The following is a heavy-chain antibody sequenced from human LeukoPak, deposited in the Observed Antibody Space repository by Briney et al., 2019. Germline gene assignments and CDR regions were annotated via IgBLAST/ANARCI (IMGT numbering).Heavy chain of an antibody. J-gene: IGHJ4*02. CDR1: GFTFNGYW. D-gene: IGHD6-19*01. CDR2: IKEDGSAQ. CDR3: ARDPYRQWLTWDY. Sequence: GGSLRLSCAASGFTFNGYWMSWVRQAPGKGLEWVANIKEDGSAQYYVGSVKGRFTISRDNAKNSLNLQMNSLRAEDTAVYYCARDPYRQWLTWDYWGQGTLVTVSS. V-gene: IGHV3-7*01.